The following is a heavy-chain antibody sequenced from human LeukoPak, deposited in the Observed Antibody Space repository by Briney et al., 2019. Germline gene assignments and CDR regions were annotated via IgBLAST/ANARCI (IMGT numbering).Heavy chain of an antibody. Sequence: GASVKVSCKASGYTFTGYYMHWVRQAPGQGLEWMGWINPNSGGTNYAQKFQGRVTMTRDTSISTAYMELSRLRSDDTAVYYCARAWGARALDFDYWGQGTLVTVSS. V-gene: IGHV1-2*02. CDR2: INPNSGGT. CDR1: GYTFTGYY. D-gene: IGHD3-16*01. CDR3: ARAWGARALDFDY. J-gene: IGHJ4*02.